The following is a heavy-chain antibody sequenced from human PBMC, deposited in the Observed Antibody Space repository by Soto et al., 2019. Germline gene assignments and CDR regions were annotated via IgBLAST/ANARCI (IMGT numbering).Heavy chain of an antibody. D-gene: IGHD1-26*01. J-gene: IGHJ4*02. CDR1: GFTFSSYA. CDR2: ISGSGGST. CDR3: ATTPTARVGATTVY. Sequence: PGGSLRLSCAASGFTFSSYAMSWVRQAPGKGLEWVSAISGSGGSTYYADSVKGRFTISRDNSKNTLYLQMNSLRAEDTAVYYCATTPTARVGATTVYWGQGTLVTVSS. V-gene: IGHV3-23*01.